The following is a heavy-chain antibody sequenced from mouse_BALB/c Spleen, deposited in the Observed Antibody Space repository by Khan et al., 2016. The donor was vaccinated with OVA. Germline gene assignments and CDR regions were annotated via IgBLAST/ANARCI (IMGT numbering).Heavy chain of an antibody. CDR1: GFSLTTYG. V-gene: IGHV2-9*02. Sequence: VQLQESGPGLVAPSQSLSITCTVSGFSLTTYGVHWVRQPPGNGLEWLGLIWAGGSTNYHSAFMSRLTISKDNSKSHVFLKMISLQTDDTAMDYCARAGVISTNSFDYWGQGTTLTVSS. J-gene: IGHJ2*01. CDR2: IWAGGST. D-gene: IGHD2-4*01. CDR3: ARAGVISTNSFDY.